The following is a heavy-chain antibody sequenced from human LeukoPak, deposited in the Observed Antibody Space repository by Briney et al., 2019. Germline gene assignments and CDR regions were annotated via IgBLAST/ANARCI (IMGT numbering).Heavy chain of an antibody. Sequence: GASVKVSCKASGYTFTNYDINWVRQATGQGPEWMGWMNPKSGNTGYAQKFQGRVTMTRNSSISTAYMEQSSLRPDDKAVYYWARGQDIVVVVAALRQREMGGFDPWGQGTLVTDSS. CDR3: ARGQDIVVVVAALRQREMGGFDP. J-gene: IGHJ5*02. D-gene: IGHD2-15*01. CDR1: GYTFTNYD. V-gene: IGHV1-8*01. CDR2: MNPKSGNT.